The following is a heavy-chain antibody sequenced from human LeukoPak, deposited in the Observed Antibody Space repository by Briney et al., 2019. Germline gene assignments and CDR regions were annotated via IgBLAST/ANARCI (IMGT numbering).Heavy chain of an antibody. D-gene: IGHD6-6*01. CDR2: ISGSGGST. J-gene: IGHJ5*02. CDR3: AKGESILDP. V-gene: IGHV3-23*01. CDR1: GFTFDDYA. Sequence: GGSLRLSCAASGFTFDDYAMHWVRQAPGKGLEWVSAISGSGGSTYYADSVKGRFTISRDNSKNTLYLQMDSLRAEDTAVYYCAKGESILDPWGQGTLVTVSS.